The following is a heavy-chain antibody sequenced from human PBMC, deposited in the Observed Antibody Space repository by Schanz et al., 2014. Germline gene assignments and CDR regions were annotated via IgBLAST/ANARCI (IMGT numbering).Heavy chain of an antibody. CDR2: IYSGGST. CDR3: ARGGFYCTSITCQGYYHGMDV. Sequence: EGKREEAGGGLIQPGGSLRLSCAASGFTVSTNYMSWVRQAPGKGLEWVSIIYSGGSTYYADSVKGRLTISRDNSKNTLYLQMNSPRAEDTAVYYCARGGFYCTSITCQGYYHGMDVGGKG. V-gene: IGHV3-53*01. J-gene: IGHJ6*04. CDR1: GFTVSTNY. D-gene: IGHD2-2*01.